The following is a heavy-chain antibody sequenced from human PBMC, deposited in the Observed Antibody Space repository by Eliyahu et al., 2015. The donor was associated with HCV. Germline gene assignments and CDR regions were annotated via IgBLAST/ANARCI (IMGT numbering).Heavy chain of an antibody. V-gene: IGHV4-34*01. CDR3: ATRSF. Sequence: QVQLQQWGAGLLKPSETLSLTCAVYGDSFSNYYWSWIRQPPGKGLEWVGEINHSGSTKHHPSLKSRVTISVDTSKSQFSLKLTSVTAADTAVYYCATRSFWGQGTLVTVSS. CDR1: GDSFSNYY. J-gene: IGHJ4*02. CDR2: INHSGST.